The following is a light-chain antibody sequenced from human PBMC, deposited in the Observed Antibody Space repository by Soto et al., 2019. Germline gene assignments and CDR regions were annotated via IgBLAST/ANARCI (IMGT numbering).Light chain of an antibody. V-gene: IGKV3-20*01. Sequence: EIVLTQSPGTLSLSPGERATLSCRASRSVNNNYLAWYQQKPGQAPRLLIFGASSRATGIPDRFIGSGSGTEFILTISRLEPDDFAMYYCLHHGSSLWTFGQGTKV. CDR1: RSVNNNY. J-gene: IGKJ1*01. CDR2: GAS. CDR3: LHHGSSLWT.